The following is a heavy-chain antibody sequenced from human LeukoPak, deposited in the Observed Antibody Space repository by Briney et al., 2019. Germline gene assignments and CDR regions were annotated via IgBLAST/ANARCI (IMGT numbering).Heavy chain of an antibody. CDR2: IYNDGST. V-gene: IGHV3-53*01. CDR1: GLTVSSSY. CDR3: ARNILFAFDI. Sequence: PGGSLRLSCAASGLTVSSSYMSWVRQAPGKGLEWVSIIYNDGSTYYADSTKGRFTISRDNSKNTLYLQVNSLRAEDTAMYYCARNILFAFDIWGQGTMVTVSS. J-gene: IGHJ3*02.